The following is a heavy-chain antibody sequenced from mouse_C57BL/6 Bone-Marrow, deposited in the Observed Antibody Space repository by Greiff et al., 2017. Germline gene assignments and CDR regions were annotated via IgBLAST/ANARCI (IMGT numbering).Heavy chain of an antibody. Sequence: QVQLRQSGAELVKPGASVKISCKASGYAFSSYWMNWVKQRPGKGLEWIGQIYPGDGDTNYNGKFKGKATMTADKSSSTAYMQLSSLTSEESAVYFCAIWPLLYSWYAMDYWGQGTSVTVSS. V-gene: IGHV1-80*01. J-gene: IGHJ4*01. CDR2: IYPGDGDT. CDR3: AIWPLLYSWYAMDY. D-gene: IGHD2-12*01. CDR1: GYAFSSYW.